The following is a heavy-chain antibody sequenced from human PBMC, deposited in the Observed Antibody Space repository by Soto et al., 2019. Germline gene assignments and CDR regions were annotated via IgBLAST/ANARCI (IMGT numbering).Heavy chain of an antibody. J-gene: IGHJ6*02. CDR1: GGTSSGDY. V-gene: IGHV4-34*01. D-gene: IGHD6-13*01. CDR2: INHSGST. Sequence: PSETLSLTYPADGGTSSGDYWSWIRKPPGKGQEWIGEINHSGSTNYNPALKSRVTISVDTSKNQFSLKLSSVTAADTAVYYCARATGGASSWYYYYYGMDVWGQGTTVT. CDR3: ARATGGASSWYYYYYGMDV.